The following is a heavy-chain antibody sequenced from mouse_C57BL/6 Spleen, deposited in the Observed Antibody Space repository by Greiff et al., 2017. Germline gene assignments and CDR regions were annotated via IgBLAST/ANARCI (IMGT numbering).Heavy chain of an antibody. CDR2: IHPNSGST. J-gene: IGHJ2*01. V-gene: IGHV1-64*01. D-gene: IGHD3-1*01. CDR1: GYTFTSYW. CDR3: ARTEAGGLDY. Sequence: QVQLQQSGAELVKPGASVKLSCKASGYTFTSYWMHWVKQRPGQGLEWIGMIHPNSGSTNYNEKFKSKATLTVDKSSSTAYMQLSSLTSEDSAVYYCARTEAGGLDYWGQGTTLTVSS.